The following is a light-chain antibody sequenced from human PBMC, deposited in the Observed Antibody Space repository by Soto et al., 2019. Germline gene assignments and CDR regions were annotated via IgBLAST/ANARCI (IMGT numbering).Light chain of an antibody. Sequence: QSVLTQPASVSGSPGQSITISCTGTSSDVGGYNYVSWYQQHPGKAPKLMIYEVSNRPSGVSNRFSGSESGNTASLTISGLQAEDEADYYCQSYDSTLSARYVFGTGTKLTVL. CDR1: SSDVGGYNY. CDR2: EVS. J-gene: IGLJ1*01. CDR3: QSYDSTLSARYV. V-gene: IGLV2-14*01.